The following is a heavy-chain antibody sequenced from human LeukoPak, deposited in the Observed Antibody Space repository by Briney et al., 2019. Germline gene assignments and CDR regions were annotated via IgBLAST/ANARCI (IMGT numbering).Heavy chain of an antibody. CDR2: IYHSGST. V-gene: IGHV4-38-2*02. CDR1: GYSISSGYY. J-gene: IGHJ4*02. CDR3: ASRTYYYDSNDY. Sequence: SETLSLTCTVSGYSISSGYYWGWIRQPPGKGLEWIGSIYHSGSTYYNPSLKSRVTISVDTSKNQFSLKLSSVTAADTAVYECASRTYYYDSNDYWGQGTLVTVSS. D-gene: IGHD3-22*01.